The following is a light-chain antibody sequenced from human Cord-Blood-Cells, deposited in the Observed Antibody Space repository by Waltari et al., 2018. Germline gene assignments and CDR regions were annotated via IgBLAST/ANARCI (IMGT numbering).Light chain of an antibody. J-gene: IGKJ2*01. CDR3: QQYGSSPYT. CDR1: QSVSSSY. V-gene: IGKV3-20*01. Sequence: PGERATLSCRASQSVSSSYLAWYQKKPGQAPRLLIYDASSRATGIPDRFSGSGSGTDFTLTISRLEPEDFAVYYCQQYGSSPYTFGQGTKLEIK. CDR2: DAS.